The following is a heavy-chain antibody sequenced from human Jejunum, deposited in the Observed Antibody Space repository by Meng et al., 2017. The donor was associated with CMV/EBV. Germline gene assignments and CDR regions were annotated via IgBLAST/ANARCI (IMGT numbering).Heavy chain of an antibody. CDR1: GYSFSTFY. Sequence: SGYSFSTFYIPWVRQAPGQRPEWMGIINPAGGSTSYAPKFHGRVAVTRDTSTATVYLTLSDLQSVDTAIYYCARATYTSSWSEAGFEYWGQGTLVTVSS. J-gene: IGHJ4*02. D-gene: IGHD2-2*01. V-gene: IGHV1-46*01. CDR2: INPAGGST. CDR3: ARATYTSSWSEAGFEY.